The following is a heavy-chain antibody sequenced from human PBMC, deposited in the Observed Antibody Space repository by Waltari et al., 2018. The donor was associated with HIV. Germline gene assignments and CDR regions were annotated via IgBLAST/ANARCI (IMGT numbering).Heavy chain of an antibody. CDR2: VSQKGDYV. V-gene: IGHV3-21*04. Sequence: VYLVESGGGLVKPGGSLKLSCEGAGFGFRDYTMNLVRQAPGKGLEWVSSVSQKGDYVYYTDAMKGRLSITRDNSKNLMFLEMTRLRPEDSATYFCTTLADTTMGRDWYFDLWGRG. J-gene: IGHJ2*01. CDR1: GFGFRDYT. CDR3: TTLADTTMGRDWYFDL. D-gene: IGHD3-10*01.